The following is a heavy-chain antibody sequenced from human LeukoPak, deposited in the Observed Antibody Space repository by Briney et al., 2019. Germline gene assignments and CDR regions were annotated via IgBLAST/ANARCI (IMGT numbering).Heavy chain of an antibody. Sequence: SVKVSCKASGFTFTSSAMQWVRQARGQRLEWIGWIVVGSGNTNYAQKFQERVTITRDMSTSTAYLQWSSLQASDTAIYFCARVVVVTATHWYFDLWGRGSLVTVFS. V-gene: IGHV1-58*02. CDR1: GFTFTSSA. CDR3: ARVVVVTATHWYFDL. CDR2: IVVGSGNT. J-gene: IGHJ2*01. D-gene: IGHD2-21*02.